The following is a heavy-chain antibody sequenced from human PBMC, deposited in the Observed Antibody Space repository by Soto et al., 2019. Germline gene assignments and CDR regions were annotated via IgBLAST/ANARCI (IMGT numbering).Heavy chain of an antibody. CDR2: IYYSGST. CDR1: GGSISSGGYY. CDR3: ARVGGISWTDP. V-gene: IGHV4-31*03. D-gene: IGHD6-13*01. Sequence: SETLSLTCTVSGGSISSGGYYWSWIRQHPGKGLEWIGYIYYSGSTYYNPSLKSRVTISVDTSKNQFSLKLSSVTAADTAVYYGARVGGISWTDPWGQGTLVTVSS. J-gene: IGHJ5*02.